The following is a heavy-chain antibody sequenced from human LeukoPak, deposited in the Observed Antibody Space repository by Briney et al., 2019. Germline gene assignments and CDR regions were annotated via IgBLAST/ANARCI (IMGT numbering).Heavy chain of an antibody. D-gene: IGHD2-15*01. Sequence: GESLRLSCTASGFTFSSYAMNWVRQAPGKGLERVSGISGSGGSTYYADSVKGRFTISRDNSKNTLYLQMNSLRAEDTAVYYCAKDKAYGSGGSCYNAFDIWGQGTMVTVSS. CDR3: AKDKAYGSGGSCYNAFDI. CDR1: GFTFSSYA. CDR2: ISGSGGST. V-gene: IGHV3-23*01. J-gene: IGHJ3*02.